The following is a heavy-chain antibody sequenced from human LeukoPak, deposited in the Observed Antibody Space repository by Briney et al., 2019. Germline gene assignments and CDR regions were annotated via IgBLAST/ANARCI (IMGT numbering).Heavy chain of an antibody. J-gene: IGHJ4*02. CDR3: ARDGDSGSYYIDY. V-gene: IGHV3-11*01. CDR1: GFTFSDYY. CDR2: ISSSGGAI. D-gene: IGHD3-10*01. Sequence: GGSLRLSCAASGFTFSDYYMSWIRQAPGKGLEWVSYISSSGGAIYFADSVKGRFTIARDNAKKSLHLQMNSLRAEDTAVYYCARDGDSGSYYIDYWGQGTLVTVSS.